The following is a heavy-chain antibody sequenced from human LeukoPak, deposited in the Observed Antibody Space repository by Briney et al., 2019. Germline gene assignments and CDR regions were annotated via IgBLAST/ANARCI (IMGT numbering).Heavy chain of an antibody. D-gene: IGHD3-22*01. J-gene: IGHJ4*02. CDR3: AKLPSSGLPPPDY. CDR1: GFTVSSYG. V-gene: IGHV3-30*18. CDR2: ISYDGSNK. Sequence: PGGSLRLSCAASGFTVSSYGMHWVRQAPGKGLEWVAVISYDGSNKYYADSVKGRFTISRDNSKNMLYLQMNSLRAEDTAVYYCAKLPSSGLPPPDYWGQGTLVTVSS.